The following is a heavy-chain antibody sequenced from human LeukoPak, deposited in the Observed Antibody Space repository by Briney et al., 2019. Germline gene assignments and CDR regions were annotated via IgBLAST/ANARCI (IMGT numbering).Heavy chain of an antibody. CDR1: GDSISGSSYY. D-gene: IGHD1-26*01. V-gene: IGHV4-39*07. J-gene: IGHJ4*02. Sequence: SETLSLTCTVSGDSISGSSYYWGWIRQPPGKGLQWIVHIYYSGSTYYNPSLKSRVTLSVDPSKSQFSLKLSSVTAADTAVYYCATNPRGGSYYDYWGQGTLVTVSS. CDR2: IYYSGST. CDR3: ATNPRGGSYYDY.